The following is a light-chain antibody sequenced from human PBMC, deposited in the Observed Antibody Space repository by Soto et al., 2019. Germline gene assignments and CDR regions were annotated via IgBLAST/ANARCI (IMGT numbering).Light chain of an antibody. CDR3: QQLYNYPRT. CDR2: AAS. V-gene: IGKV1-9*01. Sequence: DIQLTQSPSFVSASVGDRVTITCRASQGIASYLAWFQQKPGKAPELLIYAASTLRSEVPSRFSGSRSGTEFTLTVSSLQPEDFATYYCQQLYNYPRTFGQGTKVDIK. J-gene: IGKJ1*01. CDR1: QGIASY.